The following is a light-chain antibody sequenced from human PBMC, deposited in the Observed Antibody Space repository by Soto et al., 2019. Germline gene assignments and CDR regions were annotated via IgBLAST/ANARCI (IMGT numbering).Light chain of an antibody. CDR1: XGISSW. CDR2: DAT. V-gene: IGKV1-12*02. CDR3: QQTSSFPST. J-gene: IGKJ3*01. Sequence: DIQMTQSPSSVSASVGDRVTITCRASXGISSWLAWYQQKPGKAPKLLIFDATSLQSGVPLRFSGSGSGTDFTLTISSLQPEDFATYYCQQTSSFPSTFGPGTKVDIK.